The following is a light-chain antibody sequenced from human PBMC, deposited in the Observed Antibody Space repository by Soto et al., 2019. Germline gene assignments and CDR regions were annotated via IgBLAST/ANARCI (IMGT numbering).Light chain of an antibody. CDR1: QSVRNN. Sequence: EIMMTQSPATLSVSPGESATLSCRASQSVRNNLAWYQHKPGQAPRLLIYYASTRATGIPARFSGSGSGTVFTLPISSLNSAHFALSYCQKYKDWPPITLGQGTRLEIK. J-gene: IGKJ5*01. V-gene: IGKV3-15*01. CDR3: QKYKDWPPIT. CDR2: YAS.